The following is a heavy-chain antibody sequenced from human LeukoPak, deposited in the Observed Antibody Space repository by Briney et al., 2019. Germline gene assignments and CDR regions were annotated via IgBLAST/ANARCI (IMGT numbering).Heavy chain of an antibody. V-gene: IGHV1-2*02. Sequence: GASVKVSCKASGYTFTGYYMHWVRQAPGQGLEWMGWINPNSGGTNYAQKFQGRVTMTRDTSISTAYMELSRLRSDDTAVHYCAREKVVVAATEGVAFDIWGQGTMVTVSS. CDR1: GYTFTGYY. CDR2: INPNSGGT. D-gene: IGHD2-15*01. J-gene: IGHJ3*02. CDR3: AREKVVVAATEGVAFDI.